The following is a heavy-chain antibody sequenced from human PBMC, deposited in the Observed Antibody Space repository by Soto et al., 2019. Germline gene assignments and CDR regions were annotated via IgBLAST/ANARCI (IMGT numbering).Heavy chain of an antibody. Sequence: EVQLVQSGAEVKKPGESLRISCKGSGYSFTSYWISWVRQMPGKGLEWMGRIDPSDSYTNYSPSFQGHVTISADKSISTAYLQWSSLKASDTAMYYCARYVVAGPDYYYYYGMDVWGQGTTVTVSS. CDR3: ARYVVAGPDYYYYYGMDV. CDR2: IDPSDSYT. D-gene: IGHD6-19*01. J-gene: IGHJ6*02. CDR1: GYSFTSYW. V-gene: IGHV5-10-1*01.